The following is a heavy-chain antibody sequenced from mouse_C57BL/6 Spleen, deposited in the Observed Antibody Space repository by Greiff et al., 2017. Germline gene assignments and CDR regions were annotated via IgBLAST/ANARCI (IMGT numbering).Heavy chain of an antibody. D-gene: IGHD2-4*01. CDR3: ARSYYYEGYYFAY. V-gene: IGHV1-26*01. CDR2: INPNNGGT. J-gene: IGHJ2*02. Sequence: VQLQQSGPELVKPGASVKISCKASGYTFTDYYMNWVKPSHGKSLEWIGDINPNNGGTSYNQKFKGKATLTVDKSSSTSYMELRSLTSEDSAVYYGARSYYYEGYYFAYWGPGTSLTVSS. CDR1: GYTFTDYY.